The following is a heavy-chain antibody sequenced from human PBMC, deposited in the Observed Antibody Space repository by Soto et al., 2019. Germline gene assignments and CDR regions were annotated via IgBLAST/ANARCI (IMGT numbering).Heavy chain of an antibody. CDR1: GGSISSGDYY. Sequence: QVQLQEPDPGLVKPSQTLSLTCTVSGGSISSGDYYWSWIRQPPGKGLERIGYLYYSGSTYYNPFLQSRVTIAVDTSKDQFSLELSSVTAADTAVYYCARDSSGSYSSYFGYWGQGTLVTVSS. CDR3: ARDSSGSYSSYFGY. CDR2: LYYSGST. V-gene: IGHV4-30-4*01. J-gene: IGHJ4*02. D-gene: IGHD1-26*01.